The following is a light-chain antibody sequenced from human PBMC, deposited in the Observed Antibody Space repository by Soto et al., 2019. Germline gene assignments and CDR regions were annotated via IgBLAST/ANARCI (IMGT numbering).Light chain of an antibody. J-gene: IGKJ1*01. CDR3: HQRQSWPRT. CDR2: LAS. CDR1: QAVNTR. Sequence: EIVLTQSPATLSSFPGDRVTLSCRASQAVNTRLAWYQHKPGQAPRLLIYLASNRAAGVPARFSGGGSGTDFTLTISDVEPEDFAVYYCHQRQSWPRTFGQGTKVDI. V-gene: IGKV3-11*01.